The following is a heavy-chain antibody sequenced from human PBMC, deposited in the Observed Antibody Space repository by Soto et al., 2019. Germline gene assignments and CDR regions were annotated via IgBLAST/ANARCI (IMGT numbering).Heavy chain of an antibody. Sequence: EVQLLDSGGGLVQPGGSLRLSCAASGFIFDNYAMSWVRQAPGKGLEWVSALSGSGATTHYADSVKGRFTISRDNSKNMVYLHLYDLRAVDTAVYFCAKDAKGASAHYFFDGWGQGTLVTVSS. D-gene: IGHD1-26*01. CDR3: AKDAKGASAHYFFDG. V-gene: IGHV3-23*01. CDR2: LSGSGATT. CDR1: GFIFDNYA. J-gene: IGHJ4*02.